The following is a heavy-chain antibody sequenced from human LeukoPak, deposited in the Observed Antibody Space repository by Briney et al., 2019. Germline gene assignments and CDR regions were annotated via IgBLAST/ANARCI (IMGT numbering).Heavy chain of an antibody. CDR3: ARVLYSGSYVGPMDV. CDR1: GFTFSGYA. V-gene: IGHV3-NL1*01. D-gene: IGHD1-26*01. J-gene: IGHJ6*02. CDR2: IFASGSTT. Sequence: GGSLRLSCAASGFTFSGYAMNWVRQAPGKGLEWVSLIFASGSTTKYADSVKGRFTISRDNSKNTLYLQMNSLRAEDTAVYYCARVLYSGSYVGPMDVWGQGTTVTVSS.